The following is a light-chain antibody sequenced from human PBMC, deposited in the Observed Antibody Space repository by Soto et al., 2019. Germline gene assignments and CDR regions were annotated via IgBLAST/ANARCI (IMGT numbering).Light chain of an antibody. J-gene: IGLJ1*01. CDR3: QSYDSSLSGFYV. Sequence: QSALTQPPSVSGAPGQRVTISCTGNSSNIGAGYDVHWYQQLPGTAPKLLIHRNSNRPSGVPDRFSGSKSGTSASLAITGLQAEDEADYYCQSYDSSLSGFYVFGTGTKVTVL. V-gene: IGLV1-40*01. CDR2: RNS. CDR1: SSNIGAGYD.